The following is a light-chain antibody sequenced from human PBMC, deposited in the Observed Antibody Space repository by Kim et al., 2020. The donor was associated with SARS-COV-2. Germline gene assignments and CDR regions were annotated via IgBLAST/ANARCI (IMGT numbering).Light chain of an antibody. CDR1: SGHSSYA. V-gene: IGLV4-69*01. CDR3: QTWGTVV. Sequence: QLVLTQSPSASASLGASVKLTCTLSSGHSSYAIAWHQQQPEKGPRYLMKLNSDGSHSKGDGISDRFSGSSSGAERYLTISSLQSEDEADYYCQTWGTVVFGGGTQLTVL. CDR2: LNSDGSH. J-gene: IGLJ2*01.